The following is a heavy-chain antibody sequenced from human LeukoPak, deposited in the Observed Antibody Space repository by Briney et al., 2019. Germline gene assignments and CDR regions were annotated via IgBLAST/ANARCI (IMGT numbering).Heavy chain of an antibody. J-gene: IGHJ5*02. V-gene: IGHV4-39*01. CDR2: MYHSGST. D-gene: IGHD3-9*01. Sequence: PSETLSLTCTVSGGSISSYYWSWIRQPPGKGLEWIGSMYHSGSTYYNPTLKSRVTTSVDTSKNQFSLELSSVTAADTAVYYCARHRYYNILTDNWFDPWGQGTLVTVSS. CDR3: ARHRYYNILTDNWFDP. CDR1: GGSISSYY.